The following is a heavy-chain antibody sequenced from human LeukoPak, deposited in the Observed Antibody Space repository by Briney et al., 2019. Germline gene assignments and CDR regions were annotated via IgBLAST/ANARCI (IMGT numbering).Heavy chain of an antibody. V-gene: IGHV1-2*02. D-gene: IGHD7-27*01. J-gene: IGHJ4*02. Sequence: ASVKVSCKASGYTFTGYYMHWVRQAPGQGLEWMGWINPNSGGTNYAQKFQGRVTMTRDTSISTAYVELSRLRSDDTAVYYCARVGDWGSPACDYWGQGTLVTVSS. CDR3: ARVGDWGSPACDY. CDR2: INPNSGGT. CDR1: GYTFTGYY.